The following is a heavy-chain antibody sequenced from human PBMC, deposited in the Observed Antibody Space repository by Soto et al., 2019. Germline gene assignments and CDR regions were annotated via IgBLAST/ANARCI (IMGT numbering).Heavy chain of an antibody. CDR2: ISGSVGST. J-gene: IGHJ5*02. CDR1: GFTFSSYA. Sequence: GGSLRLSCAASGFTFSSYAMSWVRQAPGKGLEWVSAISGSVGSTYYADSVKGQFTISRDNSKNTLYLQMNSLRAEDTAVYYCAKGGSYYDSSGYNPWGQGTVVTVSS. V-gene: IGHV3-23*01. CDR3: AKGGSYYDSSGYNP. D-gene: IGHD3-22*01.